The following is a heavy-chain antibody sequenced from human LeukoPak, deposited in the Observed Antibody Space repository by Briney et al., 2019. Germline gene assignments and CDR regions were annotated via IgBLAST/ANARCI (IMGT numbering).Heavy chain of an antibody. V-gene: IGHV4-34*01. CDR3: ARGLGSITMVRGVHYSNEYNWFDP. J-gene: IGHJ5*02. CDR1: GGSFSGYY. CDR2: INHSGST. Sequence: TSETLSLTCAVYGGSFSGYYWSWIRQPPGKGLEWIGEINHSGSTDYNPSLKSRVTISVDTSKNQFSLKLSSVTAADTAVYYCARGLGSITMVRGVHYSNEYNWFDPWGQGTLVTVSS. D-gene: IGHD3-10*01.